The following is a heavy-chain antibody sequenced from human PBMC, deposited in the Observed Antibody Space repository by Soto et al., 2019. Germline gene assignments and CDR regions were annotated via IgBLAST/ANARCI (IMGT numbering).Heavy chain of an antibody. V-gene: IGHV1-69*02. J-gene: IGHJ1*01. Sequence: QVQLVQSGAEVKKPGSSVKVSCKASGGTFSSYTISWVRQAPGQGLEWMGRIIPILGIANYAQKFQGRVTITADKSTSTAYMEVSGLRSEDTAVNYCARDHPPYVDLSQGEEYFQHWGQGTLVTVSS. D-gene: IGHD5-12*01. CDR3: ARDHPPYVDLSQGEEYFQH. CDR2: IIPILGIA. CDR1: GGTFSSYT.